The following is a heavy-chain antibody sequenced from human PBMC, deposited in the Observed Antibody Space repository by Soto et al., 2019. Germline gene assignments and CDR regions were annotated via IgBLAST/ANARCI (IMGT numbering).Heavy chain of an antibody. J-gene: IGHJ5*02. Sequence: GGSLRLSCAASGFTFSSYGMHWVRQAPGKGLEWVAVIWYDGSNKYYADSVKGRFTISRDNSKNTLYLQMNSLRAEDTAVYYCERGGGIADHHIWFDPWGQGTLVTVSS. CDR3: ERGGGIADHHIWFDP. V-gene: IGHV3-33*01. D-gene: IGHD6-13*01. CDR1: GFTFSSYG. CDR2: IWYDGSNK.